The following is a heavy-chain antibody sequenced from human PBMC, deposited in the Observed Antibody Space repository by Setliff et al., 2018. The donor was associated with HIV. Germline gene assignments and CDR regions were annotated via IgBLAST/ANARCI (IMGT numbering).Heavy chain of an antibody. J-gene: IGHJ4*02. CDR2: TTSNGRTT. CDR1: GFTFSAYA. D-gene: IGHD3-16*01. V-gene: IGHV3-23*01. Sequence: GGSLRLSCAASGFTFSAYAMTWVRQAPGKGLEGVSATTSNGRTTDYAESVRGRFILSRDNSGNTLYLQMTRLRAEDTATYYCAKAWGSGYPSFESALMFDVWGQGTLVTVSS. CDR3: AKAWGSGYPSFESALMFDV.